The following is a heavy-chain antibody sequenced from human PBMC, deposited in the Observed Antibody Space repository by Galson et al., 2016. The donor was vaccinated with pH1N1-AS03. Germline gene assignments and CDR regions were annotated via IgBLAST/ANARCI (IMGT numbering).Heavy chain of an antibody. V-gene: IGHV1-18*01. CDR3: ARDPKYTVKYYRISAGLAV. CDR2: ISAFNGDT. Sequence: SVKVSCKASGYPFSDYATTWVRQAPGQGLEWMGWISAFNGDTHYAQTFQGRVTLTTDTSTTTAYLGLRNLRSDDTAVYYCARDPKYTVKYYRISAGLAVWGQGTTVTVS. CDR1: GYPFSDYA. J-gene: IGHJ6*02. D-gene: IGHD3-16*01.